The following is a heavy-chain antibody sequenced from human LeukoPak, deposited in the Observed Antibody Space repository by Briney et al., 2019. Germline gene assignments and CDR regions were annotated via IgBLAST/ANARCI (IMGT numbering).Heavy chain of an antibody. J-gene: IGHJ4*02. CDR1: GGSFSGYY. V-gene: IGHV4-34*01. CDR3: ARGSPQYYDSSGYQTPPDY. Sequence: PSETLSLTCAVYGGSFSGYYWSWIRQPPGKGPEWIGEINHSGSTNYNPSLKSRVTISVDTSKNQFSLKLSSVTAADTAAYYCARGSPQYYDSSGYQTPPDYWGQGTLVTVSS. CDR2: INHSGST. D-gene: IGHD3-22*01.